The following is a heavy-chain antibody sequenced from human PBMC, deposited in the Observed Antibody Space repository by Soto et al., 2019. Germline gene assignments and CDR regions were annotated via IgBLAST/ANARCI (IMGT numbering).Heavy chain of an antibody. CDR3: ASTLLFLEWIPSKGPYYYYGMDV. CDR2: IIPIFGTA. V-gene: IGHV1-69*13. D-gene: IGHD3-3*01. Sequence: SVKVSCKASGGTFSSYAISWVRQAPGQGLEWMGGIIPIFGTANYAQKFQGRVTITADESTSTAYMELSSLRSEDTAVYYCASTLLFLEWIPSKGPYYYYGMDVWGQGTTVTVSS. J-gene: IGHJ6*02. CDR1: GGTFSSYA.